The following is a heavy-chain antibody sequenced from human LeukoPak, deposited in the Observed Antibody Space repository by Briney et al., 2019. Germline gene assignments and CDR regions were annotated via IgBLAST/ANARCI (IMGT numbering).Heavy chain of an antibody. CDR1: GGSFSGYY. J-gene: IGHJ4*02. CDR3: ARGIVGARPFDY. V-gene: IGHV4-34*01. CDR2: INQSGST. Sequence: LKPSETLSLTCAVYGGSFSGYYWSWIRQPPGKGLEWIGEINQSGSTNYNPSLKSRVTISVDTSKNQFSLKLSSVTAADTPVYYCARGIVGARPFDYWGQGTLVTVSS. D-gene: IGHD1-26*01.